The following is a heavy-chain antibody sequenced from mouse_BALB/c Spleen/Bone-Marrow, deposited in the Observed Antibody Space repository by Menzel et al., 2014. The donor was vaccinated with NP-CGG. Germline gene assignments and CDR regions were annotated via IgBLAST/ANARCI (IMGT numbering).Heavy chain of an antibody. CDR3: KRSRYGYWYFDV. V-gene: IGHV1S53*02. D-gene: IGHD2-10*02. Sequence: QVQLQQPDAELVKPGASVKISCKASGYTFTDQSIHWVKQKPEQSLEWIGYISPGNGDIKYNEKFKGKATLAADKSSSTAYMQLNSLTSEDSAVYFCKRSRYGYWYFDVWGAGTTVTVSS. J-gene: IGHJ1*01. CDR1: GYTFTDQS. CDR2: ISPGNGDI.